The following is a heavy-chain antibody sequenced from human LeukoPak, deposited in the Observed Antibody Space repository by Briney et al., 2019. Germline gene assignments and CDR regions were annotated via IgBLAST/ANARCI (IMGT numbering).Heavy chain of an antibody. J-gene: IGHJ4*02. CDR2: IKQGGSDK. CDR3: ARGQGLLQRYYFDY. V-gene: IGHV3-7*01. Sequence: GGSLRLSCAASGLTFSSHWMHWVRQAPGKGLEWVANIKQGGSDKYYVDSVKGRFTISRDNAENSLFLQMNSLRAEDTAVYYCARGQGLLQRYYFDYWGQGTLVTVSS. D-gene: IGHD2-15*01. CDR1: GLTFSSHW.